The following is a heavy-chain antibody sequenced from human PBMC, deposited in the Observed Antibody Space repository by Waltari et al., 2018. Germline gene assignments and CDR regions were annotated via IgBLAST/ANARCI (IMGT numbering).Heavy chain of an antibody. D-gene: IGHD3-22*01. CDR3: ARHDSSGYYGGYFDY. Sequence: ESLRISCKGSGYSFTSYWISWVRQMPGKGLEWMGRIDPSDSYTNYSPSFQGHVTISADKSISTAYLQWSSLKASDTAMYYCARHDSSGYYGGYFDYWGQGTLVTVSS. CDR1: GYSFTSYW. V-gene: IGHV5-10-1*01. CDR2: IDPSDSYT. J-gene: IGHJ4*02.